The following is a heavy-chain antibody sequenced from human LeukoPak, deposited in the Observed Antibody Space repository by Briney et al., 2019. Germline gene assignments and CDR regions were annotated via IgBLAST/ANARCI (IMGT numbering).Heavy chain of an antibody. Sequence: PGGSLRLSCAASGFTFSTYTMHWVRQAPGKGLEWVAVISYDGSNKYYADSVKGRFTISRDNSKNTLYLQMNSLRAEDTAVYYCARDLAGSGWYVDNWGQGTLVTVSS. CDR1: GFTFSTYT. CDR2: ISYDGSNK. V-gene: IGHV3-30-3*01. CDR3: ARDLAGSGWYVDN. D-gene: IGHD6-19*01. J-gene: IGHJ4*02.